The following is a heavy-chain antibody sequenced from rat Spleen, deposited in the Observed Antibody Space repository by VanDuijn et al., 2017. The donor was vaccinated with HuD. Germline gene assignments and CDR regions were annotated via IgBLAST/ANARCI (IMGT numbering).Heavy chain of an antibody. CDR3: ARQDTSGYSNWFAY. CDR1: GFTFRNYD. V-gene: IGHV5S23*01. J-gene: IGHJ3*01. D-gene: IGHD4-3*01. Sequence: EVQLAGSGGGLVQPGRSLKLSCAASGFTFRNYDMAWVRQDPTKGLEWVASISPSGGGTYYRDSVRGRFTVSRDNSKSTLYLQVDSLRSEDTATYYCARQDTSGYSNWFAYWGQGTLVTVSS. CDR2: ISPSGGGT.